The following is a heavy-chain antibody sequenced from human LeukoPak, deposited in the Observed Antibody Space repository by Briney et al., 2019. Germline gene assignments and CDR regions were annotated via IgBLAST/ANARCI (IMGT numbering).Heavy chain of an antibody. J-gene: IGHJ6*03. D-gene: IGHD3-10*01. V-gene: IGHV4-34*01. Sequence: SETLSLTCAVYGGSFSGYYWSWIRQPPGRGPEWIGEINHSGSTNYNPSLKSRVTISVDTSKNQFSLKLSSVTAADTAVYYCARSYYYGSGSYYMMAYYYYYMDVWGKGTTVTVSS. CDR1: GGSFSGYY. CDR3: ARSYYYGSGSYYMMAYYYYYMDV. CDR2: INHSGST.